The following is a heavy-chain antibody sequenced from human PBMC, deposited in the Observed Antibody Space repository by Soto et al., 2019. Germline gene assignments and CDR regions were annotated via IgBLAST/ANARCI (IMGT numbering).Heavy chain of an antibody. CDR2: IYYSGST. D-gene: IGHD3-9*01. V-gene: IGHV4-59*01. Sequence: SETLSLSCTVCGGSISSYYWSWIRQPPGKGLEWIGYIYYSGSTNYNPSLKSRVTISVDTSKNQFSLKLSSVTAADTAVYYCAGWYYDILTGYYPGGVREKNPLDAFDIWGQGTMVTVSS. CDR1: GGSISSYY. CDR3: AGWYYDILTGYYPGGVREKNPLDAFDI. J-gene: IGHJ3*02.